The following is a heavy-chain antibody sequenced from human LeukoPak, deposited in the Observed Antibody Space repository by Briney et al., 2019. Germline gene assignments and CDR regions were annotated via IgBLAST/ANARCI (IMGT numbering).Heavy chain of an antibody. CDR2: IYHSGST. CDR1: GGSISSGGYS. Sequence: SETLSLTCAVSGGSISSGGYSWSWIRQPPGKGLEWIGYIYHSGSTYYNPSLKSRVTISVDRSKNQFSLKLSSVTAADTAVYYCAREGRSSLDVWGQGTTVTVSS. CDR3: AREGRSSLDV. J-gene: IGHJ6*02. V-gene: IGHV4-30-2*01.